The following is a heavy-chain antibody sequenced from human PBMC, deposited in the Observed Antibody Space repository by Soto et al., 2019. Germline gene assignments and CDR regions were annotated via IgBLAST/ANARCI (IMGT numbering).Heavy chain of an antibody. CDR1: GGTFSSYA. V-gene: IGHV1-69*01. CDR2: IIPIFGTA. J-gene: IGHJ6*02. Sequence: QVQLVQSGAEVKKPGSSVKVSCKASGGTFSSYAISWVRQAPGQGLEWMGGIIPIFGTANYAQKFQGRVPITADESTSTAYMERSSLRSEDTAVYYCARGRNRIAAAGTLKAYGRDVWGQGTTVTVSS. D-gene: IGHD6-13*01. CDR3: ARGRNRIAAAGTLKAYGRDV.